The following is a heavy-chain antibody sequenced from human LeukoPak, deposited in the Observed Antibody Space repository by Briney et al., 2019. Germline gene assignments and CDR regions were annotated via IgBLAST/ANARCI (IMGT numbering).Heavy chain of an antibody. Sequence: SETLSLTCTVSGGSISSGGYYWSWIRQHPGKGLEWIGYIYYSGSTYYNPSLKSRVTMSVDTSKNQFSLKLSSVTAADTAVYYCAREGIEWELDYFDYWGQGTLVTVSS. CDR3: AREGIEWELDYFDY. D-gene: IGHD1-26*01. CDR2: IYYSGST. J-gene: IGHJ4*02. V-gene: IGHV4-31*03. CDR1: GGSISSGGYY.